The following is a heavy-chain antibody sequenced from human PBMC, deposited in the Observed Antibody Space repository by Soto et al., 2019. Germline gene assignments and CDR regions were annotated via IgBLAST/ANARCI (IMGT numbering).Heavy chain of an antibody. CDR2: ISGSGNYT. CDR1: GFTFCSYS. J-gene: IGHJ4*02. CDR3: AREGINNYNEYYFDS. D-gene: IGHD4-4*01. Sequence: EVQLVESGGGLVKPGGSLRLSCAASGFTFCSYSMNWVRQAPGKGLEWVSSISGSGNYTHYADFLRGRFTISRDNAKTSLYLQMNSLRAEDTAVYYCAREGINNYNEYYFDSWGQGTVVTVSS. V-gene: IGHV3-21*01.